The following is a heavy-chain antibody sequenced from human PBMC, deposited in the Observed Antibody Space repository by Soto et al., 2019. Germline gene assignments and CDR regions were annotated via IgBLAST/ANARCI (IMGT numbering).Heavy chain of an antibody. V-gene: IGHV1-69*01. CDR2: IIPIFGTA. Sequence: QVQLVQSGAEVKKPWSSVKVSCKASGGTFSSYSINWVRQAPGQGLEWMGEIIPIFGTANYAQKFQGRVTITADESTSTAYMERSSLRSEATAVYYCARDGGRHSGGIDYWGQGTLVTVSS. D-gene: IGHD2-15*01. J-gene: IGHJ4*02. CDR1: GGTFSSYS. CDR3: ARDGGRHSGGIDY.